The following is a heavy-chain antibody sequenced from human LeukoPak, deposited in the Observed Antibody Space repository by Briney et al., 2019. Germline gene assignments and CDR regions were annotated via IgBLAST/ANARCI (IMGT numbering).Heavy chain of an antibody. Sequence: SEILSLTCTVSGGSISSYYWSWIRQPPGKGLEWIGYIYTSGSTNYNPSLKSRVTISVDTSKNQFSLKLSSVTAADTAVYCCARHLPPSLDWFDPWGQGTLVTVSS. J-gene: IGHJ5*02. V-gene: IGHV4-4*09. CDR3: ARHLPPSLDWFDP. CDR1: GGSISSYY. CDR2: IYTSGST. D-gene: IGHD3-16*01.